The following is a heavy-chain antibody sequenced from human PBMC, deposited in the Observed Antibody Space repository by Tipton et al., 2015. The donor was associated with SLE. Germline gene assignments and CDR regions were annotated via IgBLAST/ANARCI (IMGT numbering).Heavy chain of an antibody. D-gene: IGHD4-23*01. V-gene: IGHV4-38-2*01. CDR1: GYSVSTAYY. Sequence: TLSLTCAVSGYSVSTAYYWGWIRQPPGKGLEWIGTIYHSGITFYNASPQTRVTISVDTSKNQFSLKLSSVTAADTAVYYCARHGNQDYWGQGTLVTVSS. CDR2: IYHSGIT. CDR3: ARHGNQDY. J-gene: IGHJ4*02.